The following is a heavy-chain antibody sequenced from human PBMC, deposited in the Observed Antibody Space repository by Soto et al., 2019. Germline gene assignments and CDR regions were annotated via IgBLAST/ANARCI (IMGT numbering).Heavy chain of an antibody. Sequence: LRLSCAASGFTFSSYWMHWVRQAPGKGLVWVSRINSDGSSTSYADSVKGRFTISRDNAKNTLYLQMNSLRAEDTAVYYCARAPYDFWSGARLSNYMDVWGKGTTVTVSS. D-gene: IGHD3-3*01. V-gene: IGHV3-74*01. CDR3: ARAPYDFWSGARLSNYMDV. J-gene: IGHJ6*03. CDR2: INSDGSST. CDR1: GFTFSSYW.